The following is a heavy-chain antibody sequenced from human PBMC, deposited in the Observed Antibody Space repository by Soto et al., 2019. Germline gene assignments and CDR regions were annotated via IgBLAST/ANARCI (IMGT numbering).Heavy chain of an antibody. CDR2: IKEDGSEK. CDR3: ARVWLRGGSNYNPCDY. V-gene: IGHV3-7*05. D-gene: IGHD3-10*01. Sequence: GGSLRLSCAASGFTFSNYWMTWVRQAPGKGLEWVGNIKEDGSEKNYVDSVKGRFTISRDNAKNSLYLQMNSLRADDTAVYYCARVWLRGGSNYNPCDYWGQGTLVTVSS. J-gene: IGHJ4*02. CDR1: GFTFSNYW.